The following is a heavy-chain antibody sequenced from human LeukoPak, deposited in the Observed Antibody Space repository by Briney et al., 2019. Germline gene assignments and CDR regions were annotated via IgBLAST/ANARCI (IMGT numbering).Heavy chain of an antibody. J-gene: IGHJ4*02. D-gene: IGHD3-22*01. V-gene: IGHV4-59*01. CDR3: ARVGCYYDSSGYSDYFDY. CDR2: IYYSGST. Sequence: SETLSLTCTVSGGSISSYYWSWIRQPPGKGLEWIGYIYYSGSTNYNPSLKSRVTISVDTSKNQFSLKLSSVTAADTAVYYRARVGCYYDSSGYSDYFDYWGQGTLVTVSS. CDR1: GGSISSYY.